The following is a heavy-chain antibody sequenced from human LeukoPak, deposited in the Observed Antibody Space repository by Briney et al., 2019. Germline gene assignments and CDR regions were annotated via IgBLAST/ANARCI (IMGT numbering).Heavy chain of an antibody. CDR1: GFTFSSYE. V-gene: IGHV3-48*03. CDR2: ISSSGSTI. D-gene: IGHD2-2*01. Sequence: GGSLRLSCAASGFTFSSYEMNWVRQAPGKGLEWVSYISSSGSTIYYADSVKGRFTISRDNAKNSQYLQMNSLRAEDTAVYYCARFAYCSSTSCLDYWGQGTLVTVSS. J-gene: IGHJ4*02. CDR3: ARFAYCSSTSCLDY.